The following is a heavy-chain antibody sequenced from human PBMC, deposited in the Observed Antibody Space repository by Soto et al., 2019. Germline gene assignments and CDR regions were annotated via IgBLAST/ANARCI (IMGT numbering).Heavy chain of an antibody. J-gene: IGHJ6*02. CDR2: INGYNGNT. CDR1: GYTFTSYG. V-gene: IGHV1-18*01. D-gene: IGHD3-16*01. Sequence: QVQLVQSGAEVKKPGASVKVSCKASGYTFTSYGISWVRQAPGQGLEWMGWINGYNGNTNHAQKLKGRVTMITDTSTSTAYIELRSLRSDDSAVYYCERMGDVPYYYYGMDVWGQGTTVTVSS. CDR3: ERMGDVPYYYYGMDV.